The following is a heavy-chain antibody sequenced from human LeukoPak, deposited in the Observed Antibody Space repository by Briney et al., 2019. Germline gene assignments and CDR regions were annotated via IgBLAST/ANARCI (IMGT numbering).Heavy chain of an antibody. CDR3: ARGIGDRFRLQHVIDY. D-gene: IGHD2-21*02. V-gene: IGHV1-46*01. CDR1: GYTFTSYY. CDR2: INPSGDPT. J-gene: IGHJ4*02. Sequence: PGASVKVSCKASGYTFTSYYMHWVRQAPGQGLEWVEIINPSGDPTTYAQKFQGRVTMTRDMSTSTVYMELSSLRSEDTAVYYCARGIGDRFRLQHVIDYWGQGTLVTVSS.